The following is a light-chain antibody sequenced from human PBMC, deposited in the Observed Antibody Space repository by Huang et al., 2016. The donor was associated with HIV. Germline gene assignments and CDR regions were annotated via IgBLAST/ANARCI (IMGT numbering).Light chain of an antibody. CDR2: WAS. CDR1: QNILSTSNNKNF. CDR3: QQCYTLPE. V-gene: IGKV4-1*01. J-gene: IGKJ1*01. Sequence: DIVLTQSSDSLAVSLGERATINCKSSQNILSTSNNKNFLDWYQLKAGRPPKIRISWASAREPGVPRRFSGSGSGTDITLTISSLQPEDVAIYYCQQCYTLPEFGQGTKVEI.